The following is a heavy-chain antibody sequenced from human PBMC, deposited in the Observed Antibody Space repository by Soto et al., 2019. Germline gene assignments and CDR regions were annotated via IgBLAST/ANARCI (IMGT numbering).Heavy chain of an antibody. D-gene: IGHD5-18*01. Sequence: EASVKVSCKASGFTFTSSAVQWVRQARGQRLEWIGWIVVGSGNTNYAQKFQERVTITRDMSTSTAYMELSSLRSEDTAVYYCAAVGIQGYYYYGMDVWGQGTTVTVSS. CDR3: AAVGIQGYYYYGMDV. V-gene: IGHV1-58*01. J-gene: IGHJ6*02. CDR2: IVVGSGNT. CDR1: GFTFTSSA.